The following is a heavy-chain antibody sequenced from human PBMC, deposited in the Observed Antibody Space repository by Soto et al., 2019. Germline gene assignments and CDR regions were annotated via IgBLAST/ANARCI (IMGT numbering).Heavy chain of an antibody. D-gene: IGHD1-1*01. Sequence: AXETLSLPCTVTGGSITSGYQYWTWIRHRPGEGLEWFGYINHRGSLYYNPSLKSRVSMSVDTSKNQFSLNLSSVTAADTAVYYCARELPQRQGRNMDVWGQGTTVTVSS. CDR2: INHRGSL. J-gene: IGHJ6*02. V-gene: IGHV4-31*03. CDR3: ARELPQRQGRNMDV. CDR1: GGSITSGYQY.